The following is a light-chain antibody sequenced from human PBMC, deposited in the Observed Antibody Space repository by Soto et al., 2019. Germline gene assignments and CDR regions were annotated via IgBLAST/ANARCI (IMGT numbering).Light chain of an antibody. J-gene: IGKJ5*01. Sequence: EIVMTQSPATLSVSPGERATLSCRASQSVGSSLAWYQQKPGQAPRLLIYRASTRTTGIPARFSGSGSGTEFTLTINSLQSEDFAVYYCQQYNNWPITFGQGTRLEIK. CDR3: QQYNNWPIT. V-gene: IGKV3-15*01. CDR2: RAS. CDR1: QSVGSS.